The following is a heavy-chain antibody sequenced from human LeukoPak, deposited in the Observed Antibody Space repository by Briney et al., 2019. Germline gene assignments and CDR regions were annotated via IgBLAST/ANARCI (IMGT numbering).Heavy chain of an antibody. D-gene: IGHD3-3*01. CDR2: ISGSGGST. V-gene: IGHV3-23*01. Sequence: PGGSLRLSCAASGFTFSSYAMSWVRQAPGKGLEWVSAISGSGGSTYYADSVKGRFTISRDNSKNTLYLQMNSLRAEDTAVYYCAKDFLGRDFWSGYSYWGQGTLVTVSS. CDR3: AKDFLGRDFWSGYSY. CDR1: GFTFSSYA. J-gene: IGHJ4*02.